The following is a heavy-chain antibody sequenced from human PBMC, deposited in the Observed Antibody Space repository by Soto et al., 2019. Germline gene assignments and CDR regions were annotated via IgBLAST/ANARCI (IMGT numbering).Heavy chain of an antibody. J-gene: IGHJ5*01. V-gene: IGHV4-34*01. CDR2: INHSGST. CDR3: AREGYYINFYSPADKWIDS. CDR1: DVSFSGYY. D-gene: IGHD3-10*01. Sequence: TETLSITCAFYDVSFSGYYWSCIGHAPGKGLEWIGEINHSGSTNYNPSLKSRVTISVDTSKNQFSLKLSSVTAADTAVYYCAREGYYINFYSPADKWIDSW.